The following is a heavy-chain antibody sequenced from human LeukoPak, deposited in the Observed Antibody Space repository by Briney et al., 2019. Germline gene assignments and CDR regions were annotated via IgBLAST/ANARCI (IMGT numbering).Heavy chain of an antibody. J-gene: IGHJ4*02. Sequence: GGSLRLSCAASGFTFSSAAMTWVRQAPGKGLEWVSTITGSDDRTYYADSVRGRLTISRDYSKNTLRLQMNSLRVEDTAIYYCAKGPQVGSGYHPDYWGQGTLVTVSS. V-gene: IGHV3-23*01. D-gene: IGHD3-22*01. CDR1: GFTFSSAA. CDR2: ITGSDDRT. CDR3: AKGPQVGSGYHPDY.